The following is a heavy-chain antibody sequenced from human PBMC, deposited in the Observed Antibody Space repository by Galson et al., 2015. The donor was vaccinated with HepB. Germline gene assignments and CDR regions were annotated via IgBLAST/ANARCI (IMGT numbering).Heavy chain of an antibody. Sequence: SVKVSCKASGYTFTSYGISWVRQAPGQGLEWMGWISAYNGNTNYAQKLQGRVTMTTDTSTSTAYVELRSLRSDDTAVYYCARDQDLMITFGGVPDYWGQGTLVTVSS. V-gene: IGHV1-18*01. J-gene: IGHJ4*02. CDR3: ARDQDLMITFGGVPDY. CDR2: ISAYNGNT. CDR1: GYTFTSYG. D-gene: IGHD3-16*01.